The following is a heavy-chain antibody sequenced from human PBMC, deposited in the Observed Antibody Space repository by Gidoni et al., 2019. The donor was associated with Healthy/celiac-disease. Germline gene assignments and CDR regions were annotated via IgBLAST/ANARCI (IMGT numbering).Heavy chain of an antibody. J-gene: IGHJ6*02. D-gene: IGHD3-3*01. V-gene: IGHV4-34*01. CDR2: INHSGRT. CDR1: GGSCSGYY. Sequence: QVQLQQCGAGLLKPSETLSLTCAVYGGSCSGYYWSWIRQPPGKGLEWSGEINHSGRTNYNPSLNSRVTISIDTSKTQFSLKLSSVTAADTGVYYCARGGGEYYDFWSGYYKGYYYGMDVWGQGTTVTVSS. CDR3: ARGGGEYYDFWSGYYKGYYYGMDV.